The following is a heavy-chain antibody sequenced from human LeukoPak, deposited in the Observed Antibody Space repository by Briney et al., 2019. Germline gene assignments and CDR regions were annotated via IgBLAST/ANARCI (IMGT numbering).Heavy chain of an antibody. CDR2: ISSSSSNI. Sequence: GRSLRLSCVVSGFTFSSFSMNWVRQAPGKGLEWVSYISSSSSNIYYADSVKGRSTISRDNAKNSLYLQMNSVRDEDTAVYYCARDWGLSGYVFDHWGQGTLVTVSS. J-gene: IGHJ4*02. D-gene: IGHD6-25*01. CDR1: GFTFSSFS. V-gene: IGHV3-48*02. CDR3: ARDWGLSGYVFDH.